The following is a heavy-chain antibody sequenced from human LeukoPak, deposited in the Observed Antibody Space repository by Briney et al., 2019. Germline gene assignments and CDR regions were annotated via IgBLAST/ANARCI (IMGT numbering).Heavy chain of an antibody. V-gene: IGHV3-23*01. Sequence: GGSLRLSCAASGFTFSSYAMSWVRQAPGKGLEWVSAISGSGGSTYYADSVKGRSTISRDNSKNTLYLQMNSLRAEDTAVYYCANTNIVATITAFDYWGQGTLVTVSS. CDR1: GFTFSSYA. CDR2: ISGSGGST. D-gene: IGHD5-12*01. CDR3: ANTNIVATITAFDY. J-gene: IGHJ4*02.